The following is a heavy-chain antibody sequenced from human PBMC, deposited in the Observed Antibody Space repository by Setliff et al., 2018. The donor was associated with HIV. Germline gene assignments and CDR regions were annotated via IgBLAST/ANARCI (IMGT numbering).Heavy chain of an antibody. CDR1: GGSISSGGYY. CDR2: IYYSGGT. V-gene: IGHV4-31*03. J-gene: IGHJ4*02. D-gene: IGHD1-1*01. CDR3: ARLRGLNLEPFDY. Sequence: SETLSLTCTVSGGSISSGGYYWSWIRQHPGKGLEWIGYIYYSGGTYYNPSLKSRVTISVDTSKNQFSLKLSSVTAADTAVYYCARLRGLNLEPFDYWGQGTLVTVSS.